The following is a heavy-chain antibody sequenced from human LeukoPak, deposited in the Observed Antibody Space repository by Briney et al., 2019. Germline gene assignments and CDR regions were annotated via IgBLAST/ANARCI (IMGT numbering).Heavy chain of an antibody. V-gene: IGHV3-23*01. J-gene: IGHJ6*02. CDR2: ISASGSAT. Sequence: GGSLRLSCAASGFIFSNYGMNWVRQAPGKGLEWVAAISASGSATSYADSVKGRFTISRDNSKNTLYLQMNSLRVEDTAVYYCARRGGDDQWDVWGQGTTVTVSS. CDR1: GFIFSNYG. CDR3: ARRGGDDQWDV. D-gene: IGHD3-16*01.